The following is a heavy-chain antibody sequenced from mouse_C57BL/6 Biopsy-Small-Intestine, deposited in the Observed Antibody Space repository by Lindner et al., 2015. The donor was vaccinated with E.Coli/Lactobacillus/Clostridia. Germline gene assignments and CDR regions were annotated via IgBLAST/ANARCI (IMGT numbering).Heavy chain of an antibody. J-gene: IGHJ2*01. CDR1: GFTFSDFG. CDR2: ISSGSSAI. CDR3: TRGNDGSFDY. Sequence: VQLQESGGGLVKPGGSLKLSCAASGFTFSDFGMRWVRQAPEKGLEWVAYISSGSSAIYYADTVKGRFTISRDNAKNTLFLQMTSLRSEDTAIYYCTRGNDGSFDYWGQGTTLTVSS. V-gene: IGHV5-17*01. D-gene: IGHD2-3*01.